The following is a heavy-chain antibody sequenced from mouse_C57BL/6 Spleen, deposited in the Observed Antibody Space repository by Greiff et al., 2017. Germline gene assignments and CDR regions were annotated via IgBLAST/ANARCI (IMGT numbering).Heavy chain of an antibody. V-gene: IGHV14-4*01. D-gene: IGHD2-2*01. CDR2: IDPENGDT. Sequence: VQLQQSGAELVRPGASVKLSCTASGFNIKDDYMHWVKQRPEQGLEWIGWIDPENGDTEYASKFQGKATITADPSSNTAYLQLSSLTSEDTAVYYCTYVYDDPYYFDYWGQGTTLTVSS. CDR1: GFNIKDDY. J-gene: IGHJ2*01. CDR3: TYVYDDPYYFDY.